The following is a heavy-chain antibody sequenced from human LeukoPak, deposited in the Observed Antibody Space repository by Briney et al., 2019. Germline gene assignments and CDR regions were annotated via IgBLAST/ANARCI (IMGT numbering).Heavy chain of an antibody. V-gene: IGHV4-34*01. J-gene: IGHJ5*02. CDR2: INQRGST. Sequence: SETLSLTCAVYGGSFSGYYWSWIRQPPGKGLEWIGEINQRGSTNYNPSLKSRVTISVDTSKNQFSLKLSSVTAADTAVYYCARAYTRITMVRGGAWFDPWGQGTLVTVSS. CDR1: GGSFSGYY. CDR3: ARAYTRITMVRGGAWFDP. D-gene: IGHD3-10*01.